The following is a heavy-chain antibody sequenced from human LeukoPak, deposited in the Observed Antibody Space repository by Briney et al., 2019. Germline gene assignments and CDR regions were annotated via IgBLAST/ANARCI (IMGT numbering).Heavy chain of an antibody. CDR2: IYSGGYT. Sequence: GGSLRLSCAASGLTVSSNYMSWVRQAPGKGLEWVSVIYSGGYTYYADSVKGRLTISRDNSKNTVYLQMSYLRAEDTAVYYCARDGGSGWFKIDYWGQGTLVTVAS. J-gene: IGHJ4*02. CDR1: GLTVSSNY. D-gene: IGHD6-19*01. CDR3: ARDGGSGWFKIDY. V-gene: IGHV3-53*01.